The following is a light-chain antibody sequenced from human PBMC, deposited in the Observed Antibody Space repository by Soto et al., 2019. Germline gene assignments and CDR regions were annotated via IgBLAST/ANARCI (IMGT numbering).Light chain of an antibody. CDR2: DVS. J-gene: IGLJ2*01. CDR3: SSYTSSSTLGGV. CDR1: SSDVGGYNY. V-gene: IGLV2-14*01. Sequence: QSALTQPASVSGSPGQSITISCTGTSSDVGGYNYVSWYQQHPGKAPKLMNYDVSNRPSGVSNRFSGSKSGNTASLTISGLQAEDEADYYGSSYTSSSTLGGVFGGGTKLTVL.